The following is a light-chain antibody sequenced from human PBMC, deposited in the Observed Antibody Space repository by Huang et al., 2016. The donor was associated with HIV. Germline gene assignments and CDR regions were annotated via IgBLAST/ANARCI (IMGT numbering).Light chain of an antibody. Sequence: EIVMTPSPATLSVSPVGSATLFCRASQSGGSNLSWYQQKPGQAPRLLIYGASTRATGISARFRGSGSGTDFTLNISDLQSEDFAVYYCHQYNDWPITFGPGTKVDIK. CDR2: GAS. CDR1: QSGGSN. CDR3: HQYNDWPIT. V-gene: IGKV3-15*01. J-gene: IGKJ3*01.